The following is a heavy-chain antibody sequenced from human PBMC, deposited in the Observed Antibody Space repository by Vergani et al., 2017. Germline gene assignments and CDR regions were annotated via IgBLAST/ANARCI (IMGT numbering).Heavy chain of an antibody. CDR2: ISYDGSNK. D-gene: IGHD4-17*01. CDR1: GFTFSSYG. J-gene: IGHJ3*02. Sequence: QVQLVESGGGVVQPGRSLRLSCAASGFTFSSYGMHWVRQAPGKGLEWVAVISYDGSNKYYADSVKGRFTISRDNSKNTLYLQMNSLRAEATAVYYCAKDLRDYGDFTDAFDIWGQGTMVTVSS. V-gene: IGHV3-30*18. CDR3: AKDLRDYGDFTDAFDI.